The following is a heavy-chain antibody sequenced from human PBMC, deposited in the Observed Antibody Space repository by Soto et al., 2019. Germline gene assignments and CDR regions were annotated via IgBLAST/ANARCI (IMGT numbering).Heavy chain of an antibody. Sequence: GGSLRLSCAASGFTFSSYAMSWVRQAPGKGLEWVSAISGSGGSTYYADSVKGRFTISRDNSKNTLYLQMNSLRADDTAVYYCAKARENIVAYFDYWGQGTLVTVSS. CDR2: ISGSGGST. CDR3: AKARENIVAYFDY. CDR1: GFTFSSYA. D-gene: IGHD5-12*01. V-gene: IGHV3-23*01. J-gene: IGHJ4*02.